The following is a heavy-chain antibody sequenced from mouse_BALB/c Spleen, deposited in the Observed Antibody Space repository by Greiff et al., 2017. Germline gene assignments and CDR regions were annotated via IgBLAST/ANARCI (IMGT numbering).Heavy chain of an antibody. CDR1: GFTFSSYA. J-gene: IGHJ4*01. V-gene: IGHV5-6-5*01. CDR3: ARGYDYGRFYAMDD. CDR2: ISSGGST. D-gene: IGHD2-4*01. Sequence: DVKLVESGGGLVKPGGSLKLSCAASGFTFSSYAMSWVRQTPEKRLEWVASISSGGSTYYPDSVKGRFTISRDNARNILYLQMSSLRSEDTAMYYCARGYDYGRFYAMDDWGQGTSVTVSS.